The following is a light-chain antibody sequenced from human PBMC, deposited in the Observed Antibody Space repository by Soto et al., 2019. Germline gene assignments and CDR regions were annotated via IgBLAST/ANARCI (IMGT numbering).Light chain of an antibody. CDR1: QSISSW. V-gene: IGKV1-5*01. Sequence: DIQMTQSLSTLSASVGDRVTITCRASQSISSWLAWYQQKPGKAPKVLIYDASSLESGVPSRFSGSGSGTEFTLTISSLQPDDFATYFCQQYSSYSRTFGQGTK. J-gene: IGKJ1*01. CDR2: DAS. CDR3: QQYSSYSRT.